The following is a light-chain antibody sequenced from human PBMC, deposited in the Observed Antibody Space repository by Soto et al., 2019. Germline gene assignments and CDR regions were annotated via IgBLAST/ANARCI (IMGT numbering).Light chain of an antibody. CDR1: QSVSSSY. V-gene: IGKV3-20*01. CDR3: QHYGSSLLFT. CDR2: GSS. J-gene: IGKJ3*01. Sequence: EIVLTQSPGTLSLSPGERATLSCRASQSVSSSYLAWYQQKPGQAPRLLIYGSSIRATGMSECFSGSGSGTDLTLTISRLEPEDFGVYYCQHYGSSLLFTFGPGTQVDIK.